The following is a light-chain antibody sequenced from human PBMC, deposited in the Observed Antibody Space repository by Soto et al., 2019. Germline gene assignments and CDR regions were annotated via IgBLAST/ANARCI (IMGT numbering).Light chain of an antibody. Sequence: DIQMTQSPTSLSASVGDRVTITCRASQGIRNFVAWYQQKPGKAPKLLIYAASTLQSGVPSRFSGSGSGTAFTLTINSLQREDVATYSCRKYSSVPVFGPGTKVEIK. V-gene: IGKV1-27*01. CDR1: QGIRNF. CDR3: RKYSSVPV. J-gene: IGKJ3*01. CDR2: AAS.